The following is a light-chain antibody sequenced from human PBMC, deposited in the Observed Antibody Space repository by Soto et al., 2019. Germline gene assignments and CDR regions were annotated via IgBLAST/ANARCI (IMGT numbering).Light chain of an antibody. Sequence: EIVLTQSPGTLSLSPGERATLSCRASQSFSSSYLAWYQQKPGQDPRLLIYGASSRATGIPDRFSGSGSGTDFTLTISSLEPEDFAVYYSQHYGSALFTFGPGTKVDVK. CDR3: QHYGSALFT. J-gene: IGKJ3*01. CDR1: QSFSSSY. CDR2: GAS. V-gene: IGKV3-20*01.